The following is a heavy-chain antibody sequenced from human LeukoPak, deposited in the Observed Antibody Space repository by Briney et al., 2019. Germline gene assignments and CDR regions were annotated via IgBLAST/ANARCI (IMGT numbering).Heavy chain of an antibody. Sequence: ASVKVSCKASGGTFSSYGISWVRQAPGQGLERMGWISAYNGNTNYAQKLQGRVTKTTDTSTSTAYMELRSLRSDDTAVYYCARTNPVKDYYYGMDVWGQGTTVTVSS. V-gene: IGHV1-18*01. CDR1: GGTFSSYG. CDR3: ARTNPVKDYYYGMDV. D-gene: IGHD3-16*02. CDR2: ISAYNGNT. J-gene: IGHJ6*02.